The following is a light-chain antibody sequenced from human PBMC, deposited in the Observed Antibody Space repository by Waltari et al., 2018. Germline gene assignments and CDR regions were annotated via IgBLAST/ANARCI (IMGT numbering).Light chain of an antibody. V-gene: IGKV2-30*02. Sequence: VVMTQSPLSLPGTLGQPASISCRSSQSLVHSDGNTHLEWFQQRPGQSPRRLIYKVSNRDSGVPDRFSGSGSGTDFTLKISRVEAEDVGLYYCMQVTHWPHTFGQGTSLEI. CDR2: KVS. J-gene: IGKJ2*01. CDR3: MQVTHWPHT. CDR1: QSLVHSDGNTH.